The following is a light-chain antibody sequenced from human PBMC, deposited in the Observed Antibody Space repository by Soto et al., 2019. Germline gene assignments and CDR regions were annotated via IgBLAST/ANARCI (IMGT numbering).Light chain of an antibody. V-gene: IGKV2-30*01. J-gene: IGKJ4*01. CDR2: KVS. CDR3: MQGAHWPLT. CDR1: QILGYTDGYTY. Sequence: DVVMTQSPLSLPVTLGQPSSISCRSSQILGYTDGYTYLSWFQQRPGQSPRRLIYKVSNRDSGVPDRFSGSGSGTDFTLKISRVEAEDVGIYYCMQGAHWPLTFGGGTKVDIK.